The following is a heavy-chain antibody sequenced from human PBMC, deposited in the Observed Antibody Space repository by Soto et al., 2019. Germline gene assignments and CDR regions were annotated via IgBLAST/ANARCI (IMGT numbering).Heavy chain of an antibody. Sequence: SETLSLTCTVPGGSISSSSYYWGWIRQPPGKGLEWIGFIYYSGSTYYNPSLKSRVTISVDTSKNQFSLKLSSLTAADTAMYYCARDGHSSGFFDYWGQGTLVTVSS. CDR2: IYYSGST. CDR1: GGSISSSSYY. V-gene: IGHV4-39*07. D-gene: IGHD3-22*01. J-gene: IGHJ4*02. CDR3: ARDGHSSGFFDY.